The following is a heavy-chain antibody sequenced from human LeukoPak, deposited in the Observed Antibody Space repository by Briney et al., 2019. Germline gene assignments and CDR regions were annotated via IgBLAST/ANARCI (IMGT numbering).Heavy chain of an antibody. Sequence: GGSLILSCAASGFTFSSYAMHWVRQAPGKGLEWVAVISYDGSNNYYADSVKGRFTISRDNSKNTLYLQMNSLRAEDTAVYHCARDWTFTRFSGSHPCAFDVWGQGTMVTVSS. CDR1: GFTFSSYA. CDR2: ISYDGSNN. V-gene: IGHV3-30-3*01. J-gene: IGHJ3*01. D-gene: IGHD3-10*01. CDR3: ARDWTFTRFSGSHPCAFDV.